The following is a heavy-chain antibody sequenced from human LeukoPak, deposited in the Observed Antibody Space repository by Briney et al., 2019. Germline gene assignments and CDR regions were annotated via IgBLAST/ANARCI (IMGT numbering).Heavy chain of an antibody. CDR3: ARGRTLQTGTTILRWFDP. D-gene: IGHD1-7*01. Sequence: SQTLSLTCTVSGGSISSGGYYWSWIRQHPGKGLEWIGYIYYSGSTYYNPSLKSRVTISVDTSKNQFSLKLSSVAAADKAVYYCARGRTLQTGTTILRWFDPWGQGTLVTVSS. CDR1: GGSISSGGYY. CDR2: IYYSGST. J-gene: IGHJ5*02. V-gene: IGHV4-31*03.